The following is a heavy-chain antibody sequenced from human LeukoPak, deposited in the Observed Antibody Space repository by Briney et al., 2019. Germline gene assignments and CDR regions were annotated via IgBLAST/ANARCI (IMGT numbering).Heavy chain of an antibody. J-gene: IGHJ4*02. CDR3: ARCSAIQLWFYY. V-gene: IGHV4-34*01. CDR2: INHSGST. D-gene: IGHD5-18*01. Sequence: SETLSLTCAVYGGSFSGYYWSWIRQPPGKGLEWIGEINHSGSTNYNPSLKSRVTISVDTSKNQFSLKLSSVTAADTTVYYCARCSAIQLWFYYWGQGTLVTVSS. CDR1: GGSFSGYY.